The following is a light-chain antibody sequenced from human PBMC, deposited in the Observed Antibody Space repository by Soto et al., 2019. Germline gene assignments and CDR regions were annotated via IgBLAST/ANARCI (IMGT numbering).Light chain of an antibody. CDR2: AND. CDR3: QSYDNSLLAYV. V-gene: IGLV1-40*01. CDR1: SSNIGAGFD. J-gene: IGLJ2*01. Sequence: QLVLTQPPPVSGAPGQRLTISCAGTSSNIGAGFDVHWYQQLPGTAPKLLIYANDDRPSGVPDRFSGSTSGTSASLAITGLQAEDAADYYCQSYDNSLLAYVFGGGTKLTVL.